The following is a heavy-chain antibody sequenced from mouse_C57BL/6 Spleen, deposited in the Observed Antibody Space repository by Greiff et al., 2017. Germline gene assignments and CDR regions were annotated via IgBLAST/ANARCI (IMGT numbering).Heavy chain of an antibody. J-gene: IGHJ2*01. CDR2: IYPGDGDT. D-gene: IGHD2-2*01. CDR1: GYAFSSSW. Sequence: VQLQQSGPELVKPGASVKISCKASGYAFSSSWMNWVKQRPGKGLEWIGRIYPGDGDTNYNGKFKGKATLTADKSSSTAYMQLSSLTSEDSAVYFCASGRLPGGFDYWGQGTTLTVSS. V-gene: IGHV1-82*01. CDR3: ASGRLPGGFDY.